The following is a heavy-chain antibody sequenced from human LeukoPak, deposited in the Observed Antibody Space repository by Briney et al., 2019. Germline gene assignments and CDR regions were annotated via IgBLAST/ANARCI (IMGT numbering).Heavy chain of an antibody. D-gene: IGHD6-19*01. CDR3: ARAEQWLPDYYFDY. J-gene: IGHJ4*02. Sequence: PSETLSLTCTVSGGSISSYYWSWIRQPPGKGLEWIGYIYYSGSTNYNPSLKSRVTISVDTSKNQFSLKLSSVTAADTAVYYCARAEQWLPDYYFDYWGREPWSPSPQ. CDR1: GGSISSYY. CDR2: IYYSGST. V-gene: IGHV4-59*01.